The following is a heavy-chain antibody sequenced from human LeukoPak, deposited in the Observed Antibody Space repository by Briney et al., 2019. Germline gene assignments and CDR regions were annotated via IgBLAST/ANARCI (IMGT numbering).Heavy chain of an antibody. CDR1: GGSISSYY. D-gene: IGHD4-23*01. CDR2: IYTSGST. J-gene: IGHJ3*02. CDR3: ARTTTVVTDDAFDI. Sequence: PSETLSLTCTVSGGSISSYYWSWIRQPPGKGLAWIGYIYTSGSTNYNPSLKSRVTISVDTSKNQFSLKLSSVTAADTAVYYCARTTTVVTDDAFDIWGQGTMVTVSS. V-gene: IGHV4-4*09.